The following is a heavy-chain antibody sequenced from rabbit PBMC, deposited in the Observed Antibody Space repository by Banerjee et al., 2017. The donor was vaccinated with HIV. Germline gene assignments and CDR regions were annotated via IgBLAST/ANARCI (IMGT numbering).Heavy chain of an antibody. J-gene: IGHJ4*01. CDR3: ARRAWSGYGYPHNL. V-gene: IGHV1S40*01. D-gene: IGHD6-1*01. CDR1: GFSFSSGYD. Sequence: QSLEESGGGLVQPEGSLTLTCTASGFSFSSGYDMCWVRQAPGKGLEWIGGMDTASGSAYYASWAKGRFTISKTSSTTVTLQMTSLTAADTATYFCARRAWSGYGYPHNLWGQGTLVTVS. CDR2: MDTASGSA.